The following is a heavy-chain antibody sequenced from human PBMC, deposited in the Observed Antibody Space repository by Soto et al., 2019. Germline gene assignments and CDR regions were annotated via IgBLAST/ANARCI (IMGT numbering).Heavy chain of an antibody. CDR1: GVYISGSSYY. V-gene: IGHV4-39*01. CDR2: IYYSGQT. J-gene: IGHJ5*02. Sequence: SETLSLTCSVSGVYISGSSYYWGWIRQPPGKGLEWIGSIYYSGQTYYNPSLKSRVTISVDRSKNQFSLNLTSVTPTDTAFYYCARHGSSWGQGTLVTVPS. CDR3: ARHGSS.